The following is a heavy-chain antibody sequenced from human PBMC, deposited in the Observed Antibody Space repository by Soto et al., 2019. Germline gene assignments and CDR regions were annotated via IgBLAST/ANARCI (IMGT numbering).Heavy chain of an antibody. J-gene: IGHJ6*03. V-gene: IGHV3-23*01. CDR1: GFSFNIYA. CDR2: ISAGGGNT. Sequence: EVHLLESGGGLVQPGGSLRLSCAASGFSFNIYAMKWVRQAPGKGLECVSAISAGGGNTYYADSVKGRFTISRDNSKNTLYLQMNSPRADDTAVYYCAKAPTYDYYYYMDVWGKGTTVTVSS. CDR3: AKAPTYDYYYYMDV.